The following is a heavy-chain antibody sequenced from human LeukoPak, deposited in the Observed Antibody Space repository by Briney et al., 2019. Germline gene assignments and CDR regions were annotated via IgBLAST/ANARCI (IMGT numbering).Heavy chain of an antibody. CDR2: ISPDGTGT. CDR3: ATVGMGATIGY. Sequence: PGGSLRLSCAASGFTFRSYWMHWVRQAPGKGLVWVSRISPDGTGTNYADSVKGRFTISRGNAKNTLYLQMNSLRVEDTAVYYCATVGMGATIGYWGQGTLVTVSS. J-gene: IGHJ4*02. V-gene: IGHV3-74*01. CDR1: GFTFRSYW. D-gene: IGHD1-26*01.